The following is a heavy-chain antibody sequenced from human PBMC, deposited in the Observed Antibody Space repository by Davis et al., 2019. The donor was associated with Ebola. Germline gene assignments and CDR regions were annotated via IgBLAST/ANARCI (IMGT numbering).Heavy chain of an antibody. D-gene: IGHD3-16*01. J-gene: IGHJ4*02. CDR1: GVPISRHY. V-gene: IGHV4-59*11. Sequence: PSETLSLTCTVSGVPISRHYWSWIRQPPGKRLEWFGSIHYTGSTNYNSSLYSRLTISIDTSKNQFSLRLNSVTAADTAMYFCAERGGSVWGQGTLVTVSS. CDR2: IHYTGST. CDR3: AERGGSV.